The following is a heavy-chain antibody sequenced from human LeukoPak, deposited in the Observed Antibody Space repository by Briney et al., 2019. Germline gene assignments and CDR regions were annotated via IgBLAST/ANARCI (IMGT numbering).Heavy chain of an antibody. CDR2: ISFNGGNT. CDR1: GFIFSSYA. V-gene: IGHV3-64D*06. Sequence: PGGSLRLSCSASGFIFSSYAMHWVRQAPGKGLEYVSGISFNGGNTYFADSVKGRFTISRDNSKNTLWLQMTSLRPEDTAVYYCARGPSYYDSSGYSPGAFDIWGQGTMVTVSS. J-gene: IGHJ3*02. CDR3: ARGPSYYDSSGYSPGAFDI. D-gene: IGHD3-22*01.